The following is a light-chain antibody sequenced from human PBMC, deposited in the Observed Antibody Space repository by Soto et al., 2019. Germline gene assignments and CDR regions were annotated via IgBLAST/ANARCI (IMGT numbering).Light chain of an antibody. CDR2: EVS. J-gene: IGLJ1*01. Sequence: QSALTQPASVSGSPGQSITISCTGTSRDVGGYNYVSWYQHHPGKAPKLMIYEVSSRPSGLSNRFSGSKSGNTASLTISGLQAEDEADYYCSSYTSSSTYVFGPGTKLTVL. CDR1: SRDVGGYNY. V-gene: IGLV2-14*01. CDR3: SSYTSSSTYV.